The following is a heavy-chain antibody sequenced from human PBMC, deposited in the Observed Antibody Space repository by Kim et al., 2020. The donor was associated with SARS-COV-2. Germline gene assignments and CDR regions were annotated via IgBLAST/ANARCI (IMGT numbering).Heavy chain of an antibody. CDR3: ARDVGLSNWFDP. CDR1: GGSISSYY. J-gene: IGHJ5*02. Sequence: SETLSLTCTVSGGSISSYYWSWIRQPPGKGLEWIGYIYYSGSTNYNPSLKSRVTISVDTSKNQFSLKLSSVTAADTAVYYCARDVGLSNWFDPWGQGTLVTVSS. CDR2: IYYSGST. V-gene: IGHV4-59*13. D-gene: IGHD1-26*01.